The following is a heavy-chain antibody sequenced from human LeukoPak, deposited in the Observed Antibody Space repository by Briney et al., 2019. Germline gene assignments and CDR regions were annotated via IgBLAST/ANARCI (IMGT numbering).Heavy chain of an antibody. D-gene: IGHD3-3*01. CDR1: GFTVSSNY. Sequence: GGSLRLSCAASGFTVSSNYMSWVRQAPGKGLEWVSVIYSGGSTYYADSVKDRFTISRDNSKNTLYLQMNSLRAEDTAVYYCARDKSDFTPFYYYYYMDVWGKGTTVTVPS. V-gene: IGHV3-66*02. J-gene: IGHJ6*03. CDR3: ARDKSDFTPFYYYYYMDV. CDR2: IYSGGST.